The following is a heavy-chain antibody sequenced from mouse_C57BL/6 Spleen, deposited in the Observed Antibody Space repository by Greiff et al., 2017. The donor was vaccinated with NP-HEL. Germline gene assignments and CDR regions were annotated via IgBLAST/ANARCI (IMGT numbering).Heavy chain of an antibody. D-gene: IGHD2-3*01. CDR2: ISSGSSTI. J-gene: IGHJ1*03. CDR1: GFTFSDYG. Sequence: EVQLVESGGGLVKPGGSLKLSCAASGFTFSDYGMHWVRQAPEKGLEWVAYISSGSSTIYYADTVKGRFTISRDNAKNTLFLQMTSLRSEDTAMYYCAREGDGYLWYFDVWGTGTTVTVSS. V-gene: IGHV5-17*01. CDR3: AREGDGYLWYFDV.